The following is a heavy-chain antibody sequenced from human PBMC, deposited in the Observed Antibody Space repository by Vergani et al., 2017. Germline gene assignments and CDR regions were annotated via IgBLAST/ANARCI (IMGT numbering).Heavy chain of an antibody. CDR2: IYYSGST. D-gene: IGHD4-17*01. Sequence: QVQLQQWGAGLLKPSETLSLTCAVYGGSFSGYYWSWIRQPPGKGLEWIGSIYYSGSTYYNPSLKSRVTISVDTSKNQFSLKLSSVTAADTAVYYCARGGTVTTYYFDYWGQGTLVTVSS. V-gene: IGHV4-34*01. CDR3: ARGGTVTTYYFDY. J-gene: IGHJ4*02. CDR1: GGSFSGYY.